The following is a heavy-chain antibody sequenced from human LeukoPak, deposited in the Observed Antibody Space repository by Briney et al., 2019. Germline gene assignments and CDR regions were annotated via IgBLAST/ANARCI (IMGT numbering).Heavy chain of an antibody. CDR2: ISSNGGST. CDR3: VKRQGPGSGGYYGVDV. CDR1: GFTFSSYA. D-gene: IGHD3-10*01. J-gene: IGHJ6*04. Sequence: GGSLRLSCSASGFTFSSYAMHWVRQAPGKGLEYVSAISSNGGSTYYADSVKGRFTISRDNSKNTLYLQMSSLRAEDTAVYYCVKRQGPGSGGYYGVDVWGKGTTVTVSS. V-gene: IGHV3-64D*06.